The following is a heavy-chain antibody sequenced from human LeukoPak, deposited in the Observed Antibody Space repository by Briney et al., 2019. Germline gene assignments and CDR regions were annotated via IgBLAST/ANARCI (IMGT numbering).Heavy chain of an antibody. V-gene: IGHV1-69*13. D-gene: IGHD3-10*01. Sequence: SVKVSCKASGGTFSSYAISWVRQAPGQGLEWMGGIIPIFGTANYAQKFQGRVTITADESTSTAYMELSSLRSEDTAVYYCARAPLYHGSGPYYFDYWGQGTLVTVSS. CDR3: ARAPLYHGSGPYYFDY. CDR1: GGTFSSYA. CDR2: IIPIFGTA. J-gene: IGHJ4*02.